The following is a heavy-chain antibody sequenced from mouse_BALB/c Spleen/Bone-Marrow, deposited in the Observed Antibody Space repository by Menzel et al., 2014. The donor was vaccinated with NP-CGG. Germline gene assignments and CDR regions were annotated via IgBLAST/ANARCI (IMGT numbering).Heavy chain of an antibody. V-gene: IGHV1S22*01. CDR2: IYPGSGTI. J-gene: IGHJ4*01. Sequence: LQQSGSELVRPGASVKLSCKASGYTFTSYWIHWAKQRPGQGLEWTGNIYPGSGTINYDEKFKNKATLTVDTSSSIAYMQLSSLTSEDSAVYYCRCYDYTMDYWGQGTSVTVSS. CDR3: RCYDYTMDY. D-gene: IGHD1-1*01. CDR1: GYTFTSYW.